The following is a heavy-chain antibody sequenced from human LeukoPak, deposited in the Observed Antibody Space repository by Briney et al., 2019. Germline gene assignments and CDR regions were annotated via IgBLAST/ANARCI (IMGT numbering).Heavy chain of an antibody. D-gene: IGHD2-15*01. Sequence: PGRSLRLSCAASGFTFDDYTMHWVRQAPGKGLEWVSGISWNSGSIGYADSVKGRFTISRDNAKNPLYLQMNSLRAEDMALYYCAKGGVVVVAATYFDYWGQGTLVTVSS. J-gene: IGHJ4*02. CDR3: AKGGVVVVAATYFDY. CDR2: ISWNSGSI. CDR1: GFTFDDYT. V-gene: IGHV3-9*03.